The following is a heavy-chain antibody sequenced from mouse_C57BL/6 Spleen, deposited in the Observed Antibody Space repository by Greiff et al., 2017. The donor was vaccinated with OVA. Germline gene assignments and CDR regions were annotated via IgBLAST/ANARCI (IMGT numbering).Heavy chain of an antibody. V-gene: IGHV3-6*01. Sequence: EVQLQESGPGLVKPSQSLSLTCSVTGYSITSGYYWNWIRQFPGNKLEWMGYISYDGSNNYNPSLKNRISITRDTSKNQFFLKLNSVTTEDTATYYCARDRTQGYYFDYWGQGTTLTVSS. CDR2: ISYDGSN. CDR3: ARDRTQGYYFDY. CDR1: GYSITSGYY. J-gene: IGHJ2*01. D-gene: IGHD3-2*02.